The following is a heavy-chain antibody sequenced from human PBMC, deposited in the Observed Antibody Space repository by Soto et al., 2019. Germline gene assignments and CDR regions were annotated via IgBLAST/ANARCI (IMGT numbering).Heavy chain of an antibody. CDR2: INHSGST. Sequence: QVQLQQWGAGLLKPSETLSLTCAVYGGTFSGYYLSWIRQPPGKGLEWIGEINHSGSTNYNPSLKSRVTISVDTSKNQFALKLSSVNAAVTAVYYCARGAVVTPRGYYGMDVWGQGTTVTVSS. J-gene: IGHJ6*02. D-gene: IGHD2-15*01. CDR3: ARGAVVTPRGYYGMDV. V-gene: IGHV4-34*01. CDR1: GGTFSGYY.